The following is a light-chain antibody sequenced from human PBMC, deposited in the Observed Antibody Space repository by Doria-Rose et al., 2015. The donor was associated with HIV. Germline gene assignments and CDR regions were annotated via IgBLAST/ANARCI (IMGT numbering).Light chain of an antibody. J-gene: IGKJ1*01. CDR2: GAS. CDR3: QQFDSFPRT. CDR1: QGISRY. V-gene: IGKV1-9*01. Sequence: DIQLTQSPSFLSASVGVRVTITCRASQGISRYLAWYQQKPGKDTTLLIFGASTLQSGVQSRFSGSGSGTEFTLTISSLQPEDFATYYCQQFDSFPRTFGQGTKVELK.